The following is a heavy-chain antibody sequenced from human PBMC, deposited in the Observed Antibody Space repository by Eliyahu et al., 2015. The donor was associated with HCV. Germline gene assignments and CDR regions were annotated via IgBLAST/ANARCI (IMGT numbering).Heavy chain of an antibody. V-gene: IGHV1-46*01. CDR2: INPSGGST. D-gene: IGHD4-11*01. CDR1: GYTFTSYY. Sequence: KASGYTFTSYYMHWVRQAPGQGLEWMGIINPSGGSTSYAQKFQGRVTMTRDTSTSTVYMELSSLRSEDTAVYYCARDQVDSTRGGYYYGMDVWGQGTTVTVSS. CDR3: ARDQVDSTRGGYYYGMDV. J-gene: IGHJ6*02.